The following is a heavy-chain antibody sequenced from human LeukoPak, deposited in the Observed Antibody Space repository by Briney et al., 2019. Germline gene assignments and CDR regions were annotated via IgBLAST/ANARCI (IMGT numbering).Heavy chain of an antibody. Sequence: SETLSLTCTVSGGSISSYYWSWIRPPPGKGLQWVGYIYYSGSTNYNPSLKSRVAISVDRSKNQFALKLRSVTAADTAVYYCARVTGYMIEDYFDSWGQRTLVTVSS. CDR3: ARVTGYMIEDYFDS. CDR1: GGSISSYY. CDR2: IYYSGST. J-gene: IGHJ4*02. D-gene: IGHD3-22*01. V-gene: IGHV4-59*01.